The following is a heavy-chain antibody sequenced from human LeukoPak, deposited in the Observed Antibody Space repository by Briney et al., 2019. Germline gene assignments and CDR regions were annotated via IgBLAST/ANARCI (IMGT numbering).Heavy chain of an antibody. CDR1: GFIFSVSA. J-gene: IGHJ4*02. CDR2: ISGGGGST. CDR3: AKVGSGYSYFDH. Sequence: GGSLRLSCASSGFIFSVSAMSWVRQAPGKGLEWVSGISGGGGSTYYADSVKGRFAISRDNSKNRLFLQMNSLRAEDTAVYYCAKVGSGYSYFDHWGQGTLVTVSS. V-gene: IGHV3-23*01. D-gene: IGHD3-22*01.